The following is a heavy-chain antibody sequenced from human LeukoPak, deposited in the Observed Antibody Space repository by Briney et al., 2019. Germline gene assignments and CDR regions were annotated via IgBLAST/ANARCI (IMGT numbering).Heavy chain of an antibody. CDR2: ISAYNGNT. D-gene: IGHD3-10*01. J-gene: IGHJ5*02. V-gene: IGHV1-18*01. CDR1: GYTFTSYG. Sequence: ASVKVSRKASGYTFTSYGISWVRQAPGQGLEWMGWISAYNGNTNYAQKLQGRVTMTTDTSTSTAYMELRSLRSDDTAVYYCARGVLLWFGELNWFDPWGQGTLVTVSS. CDR3: ARGVLLWFGELNWFDP.